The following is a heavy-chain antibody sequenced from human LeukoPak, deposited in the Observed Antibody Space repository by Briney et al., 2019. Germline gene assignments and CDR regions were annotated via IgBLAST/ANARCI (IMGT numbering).Heavy chain of an antibody. J-gene: IGHJ4*02. CDR1: GFTFSTYW. D-gene: IGHD2-21*02. Sequence: GGSLRLSCAASGFTFSTYWMNWYRQAPGKGLEWVGNIEQDGSEINYVDSVRGRFTISRDNAKNSLHLQMNSLRAEDTAVYYCATDRDNSDWQKRFDSWGQGTLVTVSS. V-gene: IGHV3-7*01. CDR3: ATDRDNSDWQKRFDS. CDR2: IEQDGSEI.